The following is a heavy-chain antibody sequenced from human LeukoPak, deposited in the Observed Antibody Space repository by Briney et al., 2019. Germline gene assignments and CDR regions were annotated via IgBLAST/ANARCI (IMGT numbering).Heavy chain of an antibody. CDR3: ARGLQDDSSGYYYPNDAFDI. Sequence: SETLSLTCTVSGGSIISSSSYYWDWIRQPPGKGLEWIGSIYYGGSSYYNPSLKSRVTISLDTSKNQFSLKLSSVTAADTAVYYCARGLQDDSSGYYYPNDAFDIWGQGTMVTVSS. V-gene: IGHV4-39*07. CDR2: IYYGGSS. CDR1: GGSIISSSSYY. J-gene: IGHJ3*02. D-gene: IGHD3-22*01.